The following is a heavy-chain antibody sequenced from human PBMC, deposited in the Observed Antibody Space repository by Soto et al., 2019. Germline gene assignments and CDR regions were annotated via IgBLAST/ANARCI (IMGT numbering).Heavy chain of an antibody. V-gene: IGHV5-10-1*01. J-gene: IGHJ6*02. Sequence: LGESLKISCKGSGYSFTSYWISWVRQMPGKGLEWMGRIDPSDSYTNYSPSFQGHVTISADKSISTAYLQWSSLKASDTAMYYCASHPYSIGTNSSGPLNYYYYGMDVWGRGTTVTVSS. D-gene: IGHD3-22*01. CDR2: IDPSDSYT. CDR1: GYSFTSYW. CDR3: ASHPYSIGTNSSGPLNYYYYGMDV.